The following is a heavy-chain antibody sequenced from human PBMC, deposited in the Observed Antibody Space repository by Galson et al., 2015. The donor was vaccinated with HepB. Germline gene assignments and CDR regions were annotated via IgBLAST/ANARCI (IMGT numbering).Heavy chain of an antibody. CDR3: AREGSGSYSGYYYGMDV. V-gene: IGHV1-46*04. D-gene: IGHD1-26*01. Sequence: SVKVSCKASGYTFTSYYMHWVRQAPGQGLEWMGIINPSGGSTSYAQKLQGRVTMTRDTSTSTVYMELSSLRSEDTAVYYCAREGSGSYSGYYYGMDVWGQGTTVTVSS. J-gene: IGHJ6*02. CDR2: INPSGGST. CDR1: GYTFTSYY.